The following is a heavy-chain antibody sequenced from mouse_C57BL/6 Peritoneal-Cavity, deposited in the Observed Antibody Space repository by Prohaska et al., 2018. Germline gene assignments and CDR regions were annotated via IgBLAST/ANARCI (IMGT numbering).Heavy chain of an antibody. Sequence: QVQLKQPGAELVKPVASVKLSCKASGYTFTSYWMQWVKQRLGQCFACIGEIYPSDSYTNYNQKYNGKATLTVETTSNTAYMQLSSRTSEDSVVYYCATLVLAYWGQGTLVTVSA. CDR1: GYTFTSYW. CDR2: IYPSDSYT. CDR3: ATLVLAY. J-gene: IGHJ3*01. D-gene: IGHD2-10*02. V-gene: IGHV1-50*01.